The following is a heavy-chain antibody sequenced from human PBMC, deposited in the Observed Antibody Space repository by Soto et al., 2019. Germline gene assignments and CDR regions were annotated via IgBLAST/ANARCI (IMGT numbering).Heavy chain of an antibody. J-gene: IGHJ4*01. D-gene: IGHD2-8*02. V-gene: IGHV3-23*01. CDR1: GFTFSSSA. CDR2: ITGRGDGT. CDR3: AKSTGSSGGICI. Sequence: EVQLLESGGGLVQPGGSLRLSCAASGFTFSSSAMTWVRQAPGKGLEWVSAITGRGDGTYYADSVKGRFDISRDNSDNSLYLQMDSLRAGDAAVYYFAKSTGSSGGICICGHGPPVTVSS.